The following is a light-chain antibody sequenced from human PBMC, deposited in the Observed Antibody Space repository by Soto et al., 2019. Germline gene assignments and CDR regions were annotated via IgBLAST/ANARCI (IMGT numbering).Light chain of an antibody. V-gene: IGLV2-14*01. CDR1: SSDVGGYNY. CDR3: SSYTSSSTLG. Sequence: QSALTQPASVSGSPGQSITISCTGTSSDVGGYNYVSWYQQHPGKAPKLMIYDVSNRPSGVSNRFSGFKSGNTASMTISGLQSEDEDDYYCSSYTSSSTLGFGGGTKLTV. CDR2: DVS. J-gene: IGLJ2*01.